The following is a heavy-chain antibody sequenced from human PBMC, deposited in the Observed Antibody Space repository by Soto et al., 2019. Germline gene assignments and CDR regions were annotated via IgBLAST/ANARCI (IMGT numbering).Heavy chain of an antibody. CDR3: AKDKGAWWELLDY. CDR2: ISGSGGST. CDR1: GFTFSSYA. Sequence: EVQLLESGGGLVQPGGSLRLSCAASGFTFSSYAMSWVRQAPGKGLVWVSAISGSGGSTYYADSVKGRFTIPRDNSKNTLYLQMNSLRAEDTAVYYCAKDKGAWWELLDYWGQGTLVTVSS. D-gene: IGHD1-26*01. J-gene: IGHJ4*02. V-gene: IGHV3-23*01.